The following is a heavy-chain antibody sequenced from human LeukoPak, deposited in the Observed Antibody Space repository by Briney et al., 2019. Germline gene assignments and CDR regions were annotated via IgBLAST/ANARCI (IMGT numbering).Heavy chain of an antibody. CDR1: GFTFRNYG. CDR3: ANTHCDSSPIVWNF. J-gene: IGHJ4*02. Sequence: PGGSLRLSCIASGFTFRNYGMSWVRQAPGKGLEWVSGLSDAGVRIFYSDSVKGRFTISRDNSKNTLYLQMGSLRAEDTAVYYCANTHCDSSPIVWNFWGQGTLVTVSS. D-gene: IGHD6-6*01. CDR2: LSDAGVRI. V-gene: IGHV3-23*01.